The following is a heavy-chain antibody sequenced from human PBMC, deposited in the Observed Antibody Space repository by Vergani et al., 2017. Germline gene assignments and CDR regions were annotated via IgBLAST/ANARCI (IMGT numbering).Heavy chain of an antibody. CDR1: GFSLNTRGVS. J-gene: IGHJ6*03. CDR3: SYRKTECGTIGCGYTFNYYYYMDV. CDR2: IYWNDDQ. V-gene: IGHV2-5*04. Sequence: QITLKESGPTLVKPTQTLTLTCTFSGFSLNTRGVSVAWLRQPPGKALDWLALIYWNDDQHYSPTLNNRVSITKYTSKNQVVLTMTKMDYVDTGTYYCSYRKTECGTIGCGYTFNYYYYMDVWGKGTTVTVSS. D-gene: IGHD1-7*01.